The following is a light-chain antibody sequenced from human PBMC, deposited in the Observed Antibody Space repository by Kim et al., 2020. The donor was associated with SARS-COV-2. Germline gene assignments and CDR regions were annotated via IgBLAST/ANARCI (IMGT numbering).Light chain of an antibody. CDR3: MQALQTPLT. V-gene: IGKV2-28*01. CDR2: LGS. Sequence: DIVMTQSPLSLPVTPGEPASISCRSSQSLLHTNGYNYLDWYLQKPGQSPQLLIYLGSNRASGVPDRFSGSGSGTDFTLKISRVEADDVGVYYCMQALQTPLTFGGGTKVEI. CDR1: QSLLHTNGYNY. J-gene: IGKJ4*01.